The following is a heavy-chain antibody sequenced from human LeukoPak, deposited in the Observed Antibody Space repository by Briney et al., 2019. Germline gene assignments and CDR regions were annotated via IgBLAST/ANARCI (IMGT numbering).Heavy chain of an antibody. CDR2: IIPIFGTA. CDR3: ARDDGDSSGYYMNWFDP. J-gene: IGHJ5*02. V-gene: IGHV1-69*05. Sequence: SVKVSCKASGGTFGSYAISWVRQAPGQGLEWMGGIIPIFGTANYAQKFQGRVTITTDESTSTAYMELSSLRSEDTAVYYCARDDGDSSGYYMNWFDPWGQGTLVTVSS. CDR1: GGTFGSYA. D-gene: IGHD3-22*01.